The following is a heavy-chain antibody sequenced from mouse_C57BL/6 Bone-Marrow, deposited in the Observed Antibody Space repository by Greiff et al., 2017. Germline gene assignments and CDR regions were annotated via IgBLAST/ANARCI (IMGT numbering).Heavy chain of an antibody. V-gene: IGHV1-82*01. Sequence: VKLMESGPELVKPGASVKISCKASGYAFSSSWMNWVKQRPGKGLEWIGRIYPGDGDTNYNGKFKGKATLTADKSSSTAYMQLSSLTSEDSAVYFCARCQLRLLAWFAYWGQGTLVTVSA. D-gene: IGHD3-2*02. CDR2: IYPGDGDT. J-gene: IGHJ3*01. CDR3: ARCQLRLLAWFAY. CDR1: GYAFSSSW.